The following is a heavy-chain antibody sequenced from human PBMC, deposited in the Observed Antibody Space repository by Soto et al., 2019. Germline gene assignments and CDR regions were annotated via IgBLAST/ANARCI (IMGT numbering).Heavy chain of an antibody. CDR2: MNPNSGNT. J-gene: IGHJ4*02. CDR3: ARDLKNPVAGTGAFDY. V-gene: IGHV1-8*01. D-gene: IGHD6-19*01. CDR1: GYTFTSYD. Sequence: GASVKVSCKASGYTFTSYDINWVRQATGQGLEWMGWMNPNSGNTGYAQKFQGRVTMTRNNSISTAYMELSSLRSEDTAVYYCARDLKNPVAGTGAFDYWGQGTLVTVSS.